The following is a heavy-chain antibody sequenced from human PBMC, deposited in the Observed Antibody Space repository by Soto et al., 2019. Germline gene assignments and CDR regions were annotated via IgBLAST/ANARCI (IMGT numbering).Heavy chain of an antibody. J-gene: IGHJ4*02. CDR3: ARDARGDEAPMGY. Sequence: GASVKVSCKASGGTFSSDSFSWVRQAPGQGLEWMGGIIPMFDTPIYAQKFQGWVTMTRDTSISTAYMELSRLRSDDTAVYYCARDARGDEAPMGYWGQGTLVTVSS. D-gene: IGHD2-8*01. CDR2: IIPMFDTP. CDR1: GGTFSSDS. V-gene: IGHV1-69*05.